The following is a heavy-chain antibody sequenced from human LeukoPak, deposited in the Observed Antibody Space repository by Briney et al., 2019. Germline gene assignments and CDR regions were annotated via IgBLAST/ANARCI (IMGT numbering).Heavy chain of an antibody. J-gene: IGHJ5*02. CDR2: ISSSSSYI. CDR1: GFTFSSYA. D-gene: IGHD2-15*01. CDR3: ARDLGYCSGGSCYSAWFDP. V-gene: IGHV3-21*01. Sequence: GGSLRLSCAASGFTFSSYAMTWVRQAPGKGLEWVSSISSSSSYIYYADSVKGRFTISRDNAKNSLYLQMNSLRAEDTAVYYCARDLGYCSGGSCYSAWFDPWGQGTLVTVSS.